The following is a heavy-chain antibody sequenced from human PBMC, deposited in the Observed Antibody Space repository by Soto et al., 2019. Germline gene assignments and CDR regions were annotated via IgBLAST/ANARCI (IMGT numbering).Heavy chain of an antibody. CDR2: IHYSGNT. CDR1: GDSLTSGDYY. V-gene: IGHV4-61*08. D-gene: IGHD5-12*01. Sequence: AETLSLTCTVSGDSLTSGDYYWGWIRQPPVNGLEGIGYIHYSGNTNYSPSLKSPGTISLDTSNNHFSLRLSSVTAGDTAMYFCARITVATYLNYWFDPWGQGTLVTVSS. CDR3: ARITVATYLNYWFDP. J-gene: IGHJ5*01.